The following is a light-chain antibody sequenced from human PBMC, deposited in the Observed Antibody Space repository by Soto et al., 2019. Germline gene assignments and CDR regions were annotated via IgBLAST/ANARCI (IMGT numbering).Light chain of an antibody. J-gene: IGKJ1*01. CDR3: QQYNSYWT. CDR2: KAS. CDR1: QTISSW. Sequence: DLQMTQSPSTLSGSVGDRVTITCRASQTISSWLAWYQQKPGKAPNLLIYKASTLKSGVPSRFSGSGSGTEFTLTISSLQPDDFATYDCQQYNSYWTFGQGTKVDIK. V-gene: IGKV1-5*03.